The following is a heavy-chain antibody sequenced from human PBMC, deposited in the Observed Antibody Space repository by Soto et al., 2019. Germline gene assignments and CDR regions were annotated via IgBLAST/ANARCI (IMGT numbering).Heavy chain of an antibody. CDR1: GGSISSYD. D-gene: IGHD3-10*01. V-gene: IGHV4-59*01. CDR3: ARVWGGAFDI. J-gene: IGHJ3*02. Sequence: SEILSLTCTVSGGSISSYDWSWIRQPPGKGLEWIGYIYYSGSTNYNPSLKSRVTISVDTSKNQFSLKLSSVTAADTAVYYCARVWGGAFDIWGQGTMVTVSS. CDR2: IYYSGST.